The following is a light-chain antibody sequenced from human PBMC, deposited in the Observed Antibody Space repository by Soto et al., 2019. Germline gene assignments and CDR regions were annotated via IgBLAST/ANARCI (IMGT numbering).Light chain of an antibody. V-gene: IGKV3-20*01. CDR1: QSVSSSY. CDR2: GAS. Sequence: EIVLTQSPGTLSLSPGERATLSCRASQSVSSSYLAWYQQKPGQAPRLLIYGASSRATGIPARFSGSGSGTDLTLTISRLEPEDCAVYYCQQYGSSPRTFGQGTKVEIK. CDR3: QQYGSSPRT. J-gene: IGKJ1*01.